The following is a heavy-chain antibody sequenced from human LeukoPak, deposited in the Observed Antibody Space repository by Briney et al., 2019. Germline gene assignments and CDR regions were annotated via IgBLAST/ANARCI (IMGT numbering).Heavy chain of an antibody. V-gene: IGHV5-51*01. CDR1: GYSFTTYW. Sequence: GESLKISWHGSGYSFTTYWFVWERQMPGKDLEWMVISYPGYADTRYSTSFQGQVTISADKSINTAYLQWSSLKASDTAMYYCARKYSSGWPNWGQGTVVTVSS. D-gene: IGHD6-19*01. J-gene: IGHJ4*02. CDR2: SYPGYADT. CDR3: ARKYSSGWPN.